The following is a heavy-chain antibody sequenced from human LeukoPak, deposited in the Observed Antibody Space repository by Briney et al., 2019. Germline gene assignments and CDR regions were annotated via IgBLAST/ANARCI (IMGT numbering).Heavy chain of an antibody. CDR1: GFTFSSNA. V-gene: IGHV3-30-3*01. D-gene: IGHD2-15*01. J-gene: IGHJ6*02. Sequence: PGGSLRLSCAASGFTFSSNAMHWVRQAPGKGLESVAIIAYDGINKYYADSVKGRFTISRDNSKNTLYLQTSSVRPEDTAVYYCARGHCSGGSCYVSVSPMDVWGQGTTVTVSS. CDR3: ARGHCSGGSCYVSVSPMDV. CDR2: IAYDGINK.